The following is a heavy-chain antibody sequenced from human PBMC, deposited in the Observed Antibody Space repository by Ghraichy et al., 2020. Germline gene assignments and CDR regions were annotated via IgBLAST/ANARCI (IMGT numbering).Heavy chain of an antibody. CDR2: ISDGSGAI. CDR1: GFTFSSYN. J-gene: IGHJ1*01. Sequence: GESLRLSCAASGFTFSSYNMNWVRQAPGKGLQWLSYISDGSGAIYYADSVKGRFTISTDNAKNSVYLQMNSLRDEDTAVYYCARGPPHTYWGQGTLVTVSS. CDR3: ARGPPHTY. V-gene: IGHV3-48*02.